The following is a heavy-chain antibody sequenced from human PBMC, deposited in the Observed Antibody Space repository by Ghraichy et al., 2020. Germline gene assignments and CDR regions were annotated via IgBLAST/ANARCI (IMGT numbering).Heavy chain of an antibody. J-gene: IGHJ4*02. V-gene: IGHV3-48*01. CDR2: ISSSSGTI. CDR3: ARGGAARPDY. D-gene: IGHD6-6*01. CDR1: GFIFSNYG. Sequence: GGSLRLSCVASGFIFSNYGMNWVRQAPGKGLQWVSYISSSSGTINYADSVKGRFTISRDNARSSLYLQMNSLRAEDTAVYYCARGGAARPDYWGQGTLVTVSS.